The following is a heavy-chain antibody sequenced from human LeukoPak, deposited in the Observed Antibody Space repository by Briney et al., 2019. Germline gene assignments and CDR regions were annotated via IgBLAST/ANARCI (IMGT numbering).Heavy chain of an antibody. D-gene: IGHD3-3*01. CDR1: GFTFSSYW. CDR2: INSDGSST. J-gene: IGHJ4*02. CDR3: ANPDHYDFWRGYPLGY. Sequence: PGGSLRLSCAASGFTFSSYWMHWVRQAPGKGLVWVSRINSDGSSTSYADSVKGRFTISRDNAKNTLYLQMNSLRAEDTAVYYCANPDHYDFWRGYPLGYWGQGTLVTVSS. V-gene: IGHV3-74*01.